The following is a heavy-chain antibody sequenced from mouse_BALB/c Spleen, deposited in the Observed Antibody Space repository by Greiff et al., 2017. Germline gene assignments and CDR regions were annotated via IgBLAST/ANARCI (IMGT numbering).Heavy chain of an antibody. V-gene: IGHV1-67*01. Sequence: VKLQESGPELVRPGESVKISCKGSGYTFTDYAMHWVKQSHAKSLEWIGVISVYYDNTNYNQKFKGKATMTVDNTSNTAYMELARLTSEDSAIYYCASGVMGYGNYGEVWGAGTTVTVSS. CDR1: GYTFTDYA. D-gene: IGHD2-1*01. J-gene: IGHJ1*01. CDR3: ASGVMGYGNYGEV. CDR2: ISVYYDNT.